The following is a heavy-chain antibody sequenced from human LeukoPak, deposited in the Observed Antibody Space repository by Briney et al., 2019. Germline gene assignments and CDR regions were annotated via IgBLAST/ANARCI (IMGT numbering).Heavy chain of an antibody. J-gene: IGHJ4*02. CDR1: GGTFSSYT. CDR2: IIPILGIA. D-gene: IGHD5-12*01. Sequence: PWASVEVSCKASGGTFSSYTISWVRQAPGQGLEWMGRIIPILGIANYAQKFQSRVTITADKSTSTAYMELSSLRSEDTAVYYCARGSLVATELFDYWGQGTLVTVSS. V-gene: IGHV1-69*02. CDR3: ARGSLVATELFDY.